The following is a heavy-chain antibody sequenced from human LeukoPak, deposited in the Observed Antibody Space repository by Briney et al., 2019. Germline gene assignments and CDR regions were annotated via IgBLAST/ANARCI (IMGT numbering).Heavy chain of an antibody. CDR3: ARGDSSGWFDY. D-gene: IGHD6-19*01. CDR2: MNPNSGNT. V-gene: IGHV1-8*02. Sequence: ASVKVSCKASGYTFTSYYMHWVRQATGQGLEWMGWMNPNSGNTGYAQKFQGRVSMTRNTSISTAYMELSSLRSEDTAVYYCARGDSSGWFDYWGQGTLVTVSS. J-gene: IGHJ4*02. CDR1: GYTFTSYY.